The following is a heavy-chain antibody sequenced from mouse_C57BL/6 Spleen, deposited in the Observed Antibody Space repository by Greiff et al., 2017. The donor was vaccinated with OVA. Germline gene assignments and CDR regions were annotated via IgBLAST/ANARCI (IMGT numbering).Heavy chain of an antibody. CDR1: GFTFSSYA. CDR3: DRDSLRGDYGSSAAWFAY. CDR2: ISDGGSYT. V-gene: IGHV5-4*01. D-gene: IGHD1-1*01. J-gene: IGHJ3*01. Sequence: EVKLMESGGGLVKPGGSLKLSCAASGFTFSSYAMSWVRQTPEKRLEWVATISDGGSYTYYPDNVKGRFTISRDNAKNNLYLQMSHLKAEDTAMYYCDRDSLRGDYGSSAAWFAYWGQGTLVTVSA.